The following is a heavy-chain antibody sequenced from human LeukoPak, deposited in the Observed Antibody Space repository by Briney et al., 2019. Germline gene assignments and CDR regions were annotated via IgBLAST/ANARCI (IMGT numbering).Heavy chain of an antibody. CDR1: GGTFSSYA. D-gene: IGHD6-6*01. V-gene: IGHV1-69*05. Sequence: SVKVSCKASGGTFSSYAISWVRQAPGQGLEWMGGIIPIFGTANYAQKFQGRVTITTDESTSTAYMELSRLRSEDTAVYYCPSQYLRRSSSPFDYWGQGTLVTVSS. CDR2: IIPIFGTA. CDR3: PSQYLRRSSSPFDY. J-gene: IGHJ4*02.